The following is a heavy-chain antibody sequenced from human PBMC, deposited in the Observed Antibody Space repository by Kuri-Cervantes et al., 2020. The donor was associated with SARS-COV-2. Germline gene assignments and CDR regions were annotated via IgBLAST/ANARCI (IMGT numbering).Heavy chain of an antibody. J-gene: IGHJ4*02. CDR2: ISYDGSNK. D-gene: IGHD2-2*01. Sequence: GESLKISCAASGFTVSSNYMSWVRQAPGKGLEWVAVISYDGSNKYYADSVKGRFTISRDNSKNTLYLQMNSLRAEDTAVYYCARDQRNANWDYWGQGTLVTVSS. CDR3: ARDQRNANWDY. V-gene: IGHV3-30-3*01. CDR1: GFTVSSNY.